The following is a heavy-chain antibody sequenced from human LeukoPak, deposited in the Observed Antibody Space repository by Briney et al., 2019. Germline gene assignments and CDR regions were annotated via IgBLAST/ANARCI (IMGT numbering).Heavy chain of an antibody. Sequence: SETLSLTCAVYGGSFSNYYWSWIRQPPEKGLEWIGEINHSGHTNYNPSLTSRVSISVDTSKNHFSLRLSSVTAADTAVYYCASRATTGRGLVLWGQGTLDTVSS. CDR1: GGSFSNYY. CDR2: INHSGHT. J-gene: IGHJ4*02. D-gene: IGHD4-11*01. CDR3: ASRATTGRGLVL. V-gene: IGHV4-34*01.